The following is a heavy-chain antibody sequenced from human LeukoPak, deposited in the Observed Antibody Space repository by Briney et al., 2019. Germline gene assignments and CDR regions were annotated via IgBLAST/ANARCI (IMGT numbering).Heavy chain of an antibody. D-gene: IGHD3-10*01. CDR1: GGSISSYY. V-gene: IGHV4-59*12. CDR3: ARDPWFGELWYYGMDV. J-gene: IGHJ6*02. CDR2: IYYSGST. Sequence: SETLSLTCTVSGGSISSYYWSWIRQPPGKGLEWIGYIYYSGSTNYNPSLKSRVTISVDTSKNQFSLKLSSVTAADTAVYYCARDPWFGELWYYGMDVWGQGTTVTVSS.